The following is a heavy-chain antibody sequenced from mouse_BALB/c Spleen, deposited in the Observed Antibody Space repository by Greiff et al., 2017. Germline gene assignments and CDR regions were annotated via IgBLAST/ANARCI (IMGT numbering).Heavy chain of an antibody. J-gene: IGHJ4*01. D-gene: IGHD1-1*01. CDR2: IWGDGST. CDR3: ARDRYYYGSSPMDY. CDR1: GFSLTGYG. Sequence: QVQLQQSGPGLVAPSQSLSITCTVSGFSLTGYGVNWVRQPPGKGLEWLGMIWGDGSTDYNSALKSRLSISKDNSKSQVFLKMNSLQTDDTARYYCARDRYYYGSSPMDYWGQGTSVTVSS. V-gene: IGHV2-6-7*01.